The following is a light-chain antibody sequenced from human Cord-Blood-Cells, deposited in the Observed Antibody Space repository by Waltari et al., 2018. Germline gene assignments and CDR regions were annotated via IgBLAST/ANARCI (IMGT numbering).Light chain of an antibody. CDR3: SSYTSSSSWV. J-gene: IGLJ3*02. CDR1: RTDVGGYTS. Sequence: QSALTQPASVSGSPGQSLTLSCPGTRTDVGGYTSVSWYQQHPGKAPKLMIYDVSNRPSGVSNRFSGSKSGNTASLTISGLQAEDEADYYCSSYTSSSSWVFGGGTKLTVL. CDR2: DVS. V-gene: IGLV2-14*03.